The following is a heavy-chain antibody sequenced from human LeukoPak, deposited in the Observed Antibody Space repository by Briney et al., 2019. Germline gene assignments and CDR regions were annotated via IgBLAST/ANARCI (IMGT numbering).Heavy chain of an antibody. Sequence: GGALRLSCAGSGFTFSSYSKKGVRQAPGKGLEGVSSISSSSSYIYYADSVKGRFTISRDNAKNSLYLQMNSLRAEDTAVYYCARVGSSGWYREDYWGQGTLVTVSS. CDR1: GFTFSSYS. CDR3: ARVGSSGWYREDY. D-gene: IGHD6-19*01. J-gene: IGHJ4*02. CDR2: ISSSSSYI. V-gene: IGHV3-21*01.